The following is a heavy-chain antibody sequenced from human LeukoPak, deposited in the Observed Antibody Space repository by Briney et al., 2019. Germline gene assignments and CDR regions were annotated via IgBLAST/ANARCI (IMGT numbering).Heavy chain of an antibody. J-gene: IGHJ4*02. CDR1: GGSISTYC. Sequence: SETLSLTCTVSGGSISTYCRSWIRQPPGKGLETLGYIYYGGSTNYNPSLKSRVTLSIDTSKDQFSLKLTSVTAADTAVYYCARGDYFEITRFDYWGQGNLVTVSS. V-gene: IGHV4-59*01. CDR2: IYYGGST. D-gene: IGHD3-22*01. CDR3: ARGDYFEITRFDY.